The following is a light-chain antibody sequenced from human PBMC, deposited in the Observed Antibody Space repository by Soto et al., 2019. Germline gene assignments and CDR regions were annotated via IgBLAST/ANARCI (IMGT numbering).Light chain of an antibody. J-gene: IGKJ1*01. CDR3: HQRQSWTRT. CDR2: QTS. CDR1: QYINTR. Sequence: EIVLTQSQATLSSFPGDRVTLSCRASQYINTRVAWYQHRPGQAPGLLIYQTSIRSAGIPARFSASGSGTDFTLTISDVQTEAVALSYCHQRQSWTRTLGQGTKV. V-gene: IGKV3-11*01.